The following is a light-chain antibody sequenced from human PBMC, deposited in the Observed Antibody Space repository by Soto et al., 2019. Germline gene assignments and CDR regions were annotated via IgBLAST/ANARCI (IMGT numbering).Light chain of an antibody. CDR2: EAS. CDR3: QQYSNFRLT. CDR1: QSISSW. Sequence: DIQMTQSPSTLSASVGDRVTITCRASQSISSWLAWYQQKPGKAPKLLIHEASRLESGVPSRLRGSESGTEFTLTLSGLHAEASATYYCQQYSNFRLTLGGGTKVEFK. V-gene: IGKV1-5*01. J-gene: IGKJ4*01.